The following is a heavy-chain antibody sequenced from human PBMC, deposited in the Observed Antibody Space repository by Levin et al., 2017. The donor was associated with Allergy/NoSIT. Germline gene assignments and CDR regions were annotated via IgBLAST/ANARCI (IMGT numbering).Heavy chain of an antibody. D-gene: IGHD1-26*01. J-gene: IGHJ4*02. Sequence: GESLKISCKVSGYTLTELSMHWVRQAPGKGLEWMGGFDPEDGETIYAQKFQGRVTMTEDTSTDTAYMELSSLRSEDTAVYYCATGFTREWEHLQDYWGQGTLVTVSS. CDR3: ATGFTREWEHLQDY. V-gene: IGHV1-24*01. CDR2: FDPEDGET. CDR1: GYTLTELS.